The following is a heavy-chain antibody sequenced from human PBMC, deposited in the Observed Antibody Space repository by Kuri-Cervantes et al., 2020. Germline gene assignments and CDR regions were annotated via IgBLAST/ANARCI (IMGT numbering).Heavy chain of an antibody. CDR2: ISGSGGST. CDR1: GFTFSSYA. Sequence: GESLKFSCAASGFTFSSYAMSWVRQAPGKGLEWVSAISGSGGSTYSADSVKGRFTISRDNSKNTLYLQMNSLRAEDTAVYYCARVDDYVWGTFDYWGQGTLVTVSS. CDR3: ARVDDYVWGTFDY. V-gene: IGHV3-23*01. D-gene: IGHD3-16*01. J-gene: IGHJ4*02.